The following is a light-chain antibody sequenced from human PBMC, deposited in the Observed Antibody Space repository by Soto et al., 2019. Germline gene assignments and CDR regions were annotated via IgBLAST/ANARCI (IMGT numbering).Light chain of an antibody. V-gene: IGLV2-23*03. CDR2: EGS. Sequence: QSVLTQPASVSGSPGQSITISCTGTSSDVGSYNLVSWYQQHPGKAPKLMIYEGSKRPSGVSNRFSGSKSGNTASLTISGFQAEDEADYYCCSYAGSSTFYVSGTGTKVTVL. CDR3: CSYAGSSTFYV. CDR1: SSDVGSYNL. J-gene: IGLJ1*01.